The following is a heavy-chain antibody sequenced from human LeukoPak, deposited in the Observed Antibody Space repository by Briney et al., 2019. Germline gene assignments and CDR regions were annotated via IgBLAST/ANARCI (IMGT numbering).Heavy chain of an antibody. V-gene: IGHV1-18*01. J-gene: IGHJ4*02. Sequence: ASVKVSCKPSGYTFTRYGITWVRQAPGQGLEWMTWISAYNGYTNYAEKFQGRVTMTTDASTSTAYMELQGLRSDDTAVYYCTRDHMLRSAAGTLDYWGQGTLVTVSS. CDR3: TRDHMLRSAAGTLDY. CDR1: GYTFTRYG. D-gene: IGHD6-13*01. CDR2: ISAYNGYT.